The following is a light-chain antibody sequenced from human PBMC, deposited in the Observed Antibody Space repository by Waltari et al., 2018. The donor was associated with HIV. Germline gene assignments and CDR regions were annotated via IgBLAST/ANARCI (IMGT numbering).Light chain of an antibody. V-gene: IGLV8-61*01. Sequence: QTVVTQESSFSVSPGGTVTLTCGLSSGPVSTNHYPSWYQQTPGQAPRTFIYSTDSRSSGVPHRFSGSILGTKAALTITGAQADDEFDYCWALYRSSGSWVFGGGTKLTVL. CDR2: STD. J-gene: IGLJ3*02. CDR1: SGPVSTNHY. CDR3: ALYRSSGSWV.